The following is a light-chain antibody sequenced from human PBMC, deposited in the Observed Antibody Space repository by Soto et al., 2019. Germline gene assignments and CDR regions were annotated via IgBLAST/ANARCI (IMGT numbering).Light chain of an antibody. Sequence: EIVLTQSPATQSVSPGERATLSCRASQTINSNLAWYQQKPGQAPRLLLYGASNRATDMPARFSGSGSGTEFTLTISSLQSEDFAVYYCQQYHKWPITFGQGTRLEIK. CDR3: QQYHKWPIT. CDR2: GAS. CDR1: QTINSN. V-gene: IGKV3-15*01. J-gene: IGKJ5*01.